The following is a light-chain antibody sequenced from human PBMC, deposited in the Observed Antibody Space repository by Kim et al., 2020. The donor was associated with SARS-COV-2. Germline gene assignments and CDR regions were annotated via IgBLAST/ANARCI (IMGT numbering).Light chain of an antibody. CDR2: DAS. J-gene: IGKJ4*01. V-gene: IGKV3-11*01. Sequence: EIVLTQSPATLSLSPGEKATLSCRASESVSDYLAWYQQKPGQAPRLLIRDASYRATGIAARFSASGSGTDFTLTISSLEAEDFAVYYCQQRSNWPLTCGGGTKLEI. CDR3: QQRSNWPLT. CDR1: ESVSDY.